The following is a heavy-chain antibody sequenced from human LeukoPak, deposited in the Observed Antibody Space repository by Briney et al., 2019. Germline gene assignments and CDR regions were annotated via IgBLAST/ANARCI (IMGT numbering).Heavy chain of an antibody. J-gene: IGHJ4*02. Sequence: GGSLRLSCAASGFTFSSYAMSWLRQAPGKGLEWVSAISGSGGSTYYADSVKGRFTISRDNSKNTLYLQMNSLRAEDTAVYYCANALAESSFDYWGQGTLVTVSS. CDR1: GFTFSSYA. CDR3: ANALAESSFDY. V-gene: IGHV3-23*01. D-gene: IGHD1-14*01. CDR2: ISGSGGST.